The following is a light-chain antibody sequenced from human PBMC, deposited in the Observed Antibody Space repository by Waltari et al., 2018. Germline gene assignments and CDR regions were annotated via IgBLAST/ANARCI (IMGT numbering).Light chain of an antibody. J-gene: IGLJ3*02. CDR2: DVT. CDR3: SSYAGSNNFRV. V-gene: IGLV2-8*01. Sequence: QSALPQPPSASGPPGRSVPFSSPGPSSAVVGYTYAPWYQQHPAKPPKVMIYDVTKRPSGVPDRFSGSKSGNTASLTVSGLQADDEADYYCSSYAGSNNFRVFGGGTQLTVL. CDR1: SSAVVGYTY.